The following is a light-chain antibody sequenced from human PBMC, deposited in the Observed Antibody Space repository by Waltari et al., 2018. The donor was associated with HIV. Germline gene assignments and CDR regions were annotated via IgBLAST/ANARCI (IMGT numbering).Light chain of an antibody. CDR3: ASWDDSLNAFV. Sequence: QSVLTQPPSASATPGQRIPISCSGGNSTIDSNYVYWYQQLPGTAPKVFIYRNSQRPSGVPDRFSGSKSGTSASLIISGLRSGDEADYYCASWDDSLNAFVFGTGTKVTVL. CDR2: RNS. J-gene: IGLJ1*01. V-gene: IGLV1-47*01. CDR1: NSTIDSNY.